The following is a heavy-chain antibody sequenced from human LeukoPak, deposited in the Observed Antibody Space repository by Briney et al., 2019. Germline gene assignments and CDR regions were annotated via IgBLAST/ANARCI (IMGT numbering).Heavy chain of an antibody. J-gene: IGHJ5*02. D-gene: IGHD1-26*01. CDR1: GYTFTNYY. CDR3: ARGGVGATTYVWFDP. V-gene: IGHV1-46*01. Sequence: ASVKVSCKASGYTFTNYYIHWVRQAPGQGLECMGIINPSGGSTSYAQKFQGRVTMTRDMSTSTVYMELSSQSSEDTAGYYCARGGVGATTYVWFDPWGQGTLVTVSS. CDR2: INPSGGST.